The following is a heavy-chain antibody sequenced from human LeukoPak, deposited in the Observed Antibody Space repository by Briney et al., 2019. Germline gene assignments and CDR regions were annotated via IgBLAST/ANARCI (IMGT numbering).Heavy chain of an antibody. CDR3: ARANYYGSGKKDLDY. CDR1: GYTFTTYD. J-gene: IGHJ4*02. CDR2: MNPNSGNT. V-gene: IGHV1-8*01. Sequence: ASVKVSCKASGYTFTTYDINWVRQATGQGLEWMGWMNPNSGNTGYTQKFQGRVTMTRNTSMSTAYMELNSLRSEDTAVYYCARANYYGSGKKDLDYWGQGALVTVSS. D-gene: IGHD3-10*01.